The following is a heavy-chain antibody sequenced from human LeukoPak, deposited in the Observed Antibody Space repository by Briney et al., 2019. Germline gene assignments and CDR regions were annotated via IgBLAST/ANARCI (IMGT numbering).Heavy chain of an antibody. V-gene: IGHV3-7*01. J-gene: IGHJ4*02. CDR1: EFSASNYW. Sequence: GGSLRLSCVVSEFSASNYWMSWVRQAPGKGLEWVANIKQDGSEKYYVDSVKGRFTISRDNAKNSLYLQMNSLRAEDTAVYYCASPMVRGVMMVYWGQGTLVTVSS. CDR2: IKQDGSEK. CDR3: ASPMVRGVMMVY. D-gene: IGHD3-10*01.